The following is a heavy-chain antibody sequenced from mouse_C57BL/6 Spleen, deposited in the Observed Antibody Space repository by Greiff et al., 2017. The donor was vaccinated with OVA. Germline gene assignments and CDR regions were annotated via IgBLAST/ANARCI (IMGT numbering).Heavy chain of an antibody. Sequence: QVQLKASGAELAKPGASVKLSCKASGYAFTSYGMNWVQQRPGKGLEWIGQISPRGGDTNYNGTFKGKATLTATKSTSTAYMQLSSLASEDSAVYFCARSDGSSYPDYWGQGTTLTVSS. CDR2: ISPRGGDT. CDR1: GYAFTSYG. CDR3: ARSDGSSYPDY. D-gene: IGHD1-1*01. J-gene: IGHJ2*01. V-gene: IGHV1-80*01.